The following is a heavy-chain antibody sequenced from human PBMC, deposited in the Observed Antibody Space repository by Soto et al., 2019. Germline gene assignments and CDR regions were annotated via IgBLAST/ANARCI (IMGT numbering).Heavy chain of an antibody. D-gene: IGHD6-13*01. Sequence: RASVKVSCKASRYIFTSFHMHWVREAPGQGLEWMGVINPSTGSTSYEQKFQGRVTMTRDTSTSTVYMVLGSLRSEDTAVYYCARIAAAGLTYFDFWGQGTPVTVSS. CDR2: INPSTGST. CDR3: ARIAAAGLTYFDF. J-gene: IGHJ4*02. CDR1: RYIFTSFH. V-gene: IGHV1-46*01.